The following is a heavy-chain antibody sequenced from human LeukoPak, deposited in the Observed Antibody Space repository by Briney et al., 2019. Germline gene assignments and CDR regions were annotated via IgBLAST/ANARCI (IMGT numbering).Heavy chain of an antibody. V-gene: IGHV1-46*01. CDR3: ARAPAGTAVYWFDP. CDR2: INPSGGST. CDR1: GYTFTSYG. Sequence: ASVKVSCKASGYTFTSYGISWVRQAPGQGLEWMGIINPSGGSTSYAQKFQGRVTMTRDTSTSTVYMELSSLRSEDTAVYYCARAPAGTAVYWFDPWGQGTLVTVSS. D-gene: IGHD6-19*01. J-gene: IGHJ5*02.